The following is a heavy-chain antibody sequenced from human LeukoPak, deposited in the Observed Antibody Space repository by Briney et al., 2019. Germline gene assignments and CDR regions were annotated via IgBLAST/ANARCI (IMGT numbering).Heavy chain of an antibody. CDR1: GFTFDDYG. CDR3: ARGSPTGYYDSSGYFKQGEYFQH. J-gene: IGHJ1*01. D-gene: IGHD3-22*01. V-gene: IGHV3-53*01. CDR2: IYSGGST. Sequence: GGSLRLSCAASGFTFDDYGMSWVRQAPGKGLEWVSVIYSGGSTYYADSVKGRFTISRDNSKNTLYLQMDSLRAEDTAVYYCARGSPTGYYDSSGYFKQGEYFQHWGQGTLVTVSS.